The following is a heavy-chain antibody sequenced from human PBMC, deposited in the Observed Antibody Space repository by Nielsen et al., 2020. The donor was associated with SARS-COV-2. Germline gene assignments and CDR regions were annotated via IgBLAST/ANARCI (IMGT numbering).Heavy chain of an antibody. V-gene: IGHV4-30-2*01. CDR3: ARGRGMGALSFSFDF. CDR2: MYQTGST. Sequence: SETLSLTCALSGDFITTGGYSWSWFRQPPGKGLEWIGYMYQTGSTYKNPSLQSRVAISIDRSRNQFSLKVTSVTAADTAVYYCARGRGMGALSFSFDFWGPGARVIVSS. D-gene: IGHD3-16*02. J-gene: IGHJ4*02. CDR1: GDFITTGGYS.